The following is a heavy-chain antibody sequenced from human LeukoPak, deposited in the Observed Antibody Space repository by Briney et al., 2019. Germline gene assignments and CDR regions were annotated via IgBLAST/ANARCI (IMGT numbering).Heavy chain of an antibody. Sequence: GASVKVSCKASGYTFTSYYIHWVRQAPGQGLEWMGWINPNSGDTNSAQKFQGRVSMTRDTSISTAYMELNRLTSDDTAMYYCARNSPAFDFWGQGTMVTVSS. CDR1: GYTFTSYY. V-gene: IGHV1-2*02. D-gene: IGHD2-21*01. J-gene: IGHJ3*01. CDR2: INPNSGDT. CDR3: ARNSPAFDF.